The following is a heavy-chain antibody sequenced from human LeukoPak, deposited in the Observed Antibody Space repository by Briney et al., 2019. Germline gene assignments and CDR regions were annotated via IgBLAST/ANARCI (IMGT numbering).Heavy chain of an antibody. CDR2: ISYDGSNK. D-gene: IGHD3-3*01. J-gene: IGHJ4*02. Sequence: SGGSLRLSCAASGFTFSSYAMHWVRQAPGKGLEWVAVISYDGSNKYYADSVKGRFTISRDNSKNTLYLQMNSLRAEDTAVYYCATVYDFWRNRHYWGQGTLVTVSS. V-gene: IGHV3-30-3*01. CDR3: ATVYDFWRNRHY. CDR1: GFTFSSYA.